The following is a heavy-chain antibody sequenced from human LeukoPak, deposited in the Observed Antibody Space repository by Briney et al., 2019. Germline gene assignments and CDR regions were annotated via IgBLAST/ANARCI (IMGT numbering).Heavy chain of an antibody. Sequence: SETLSLTCTVSGGSISSYYWSWIRQPPGKGLEWIGYIYYSGSTNYNPSLKSRVTISVDTSKNQFSLKLSSVTAADTAVYYCARDAIAVAGTGYYYYYMDVWGKGTTVTVSS. CDR1: GGSISSYY. J-gene: IGHJ6*03. V-gene: IGHV4-59*01. D-gene: IGHD6-19*01. CDR3: ARDAIAVAGTGYYYYYMDV. CDR2: IYYSGST.